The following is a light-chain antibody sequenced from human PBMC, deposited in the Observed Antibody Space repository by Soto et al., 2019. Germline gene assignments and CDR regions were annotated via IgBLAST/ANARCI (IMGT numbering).Light chain of an antibody. Sequence: QFALTQPPSVSGAPGQRVTISCIGSSSNIGAGYDVNWYQQLPETAPKLPIFGDSNRPSGVPDRFSGSKSGTSASLVITGLQADDEADYYCQSNDNGLSGSDVFGTGTKVTAL. CDR2: GDS. V-gene: IGLV1-40*01. J-gene: IGLJ1*01. CDR3: QSNDNGLSGSDV. CDR1: SSNIGAGYD.